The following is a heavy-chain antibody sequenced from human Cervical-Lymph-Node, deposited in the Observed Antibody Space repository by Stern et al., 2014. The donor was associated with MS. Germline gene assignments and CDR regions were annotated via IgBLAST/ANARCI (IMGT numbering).Heavy chain of an antibody. CDR3: ARHVQGFDY. CDR2: IYPYDSDT. J-gene: IGHJ4*02. V-gene: IGHV5-51*01. Sequence: EVQLVQSGAEVKKPGESLKISCKLSGYSFTIYYIACVRQMPGTGLEWMVVIYPYDSDTTYSPSFQGQCTISADKSITTAYLQWSSLRASDTAMYYCARHVQGFDYWGQGTLVTVSS. CDR1: GYSFTIYY.